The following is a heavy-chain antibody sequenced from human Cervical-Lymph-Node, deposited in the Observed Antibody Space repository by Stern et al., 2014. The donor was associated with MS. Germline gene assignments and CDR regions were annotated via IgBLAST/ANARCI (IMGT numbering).Heavy chain of an antibody. D-gene: IGHD2-15*01. CDR3: ARGPHIVELEGAREDYSFDN. V-gene: IGHV4-31*03. CDR1: GGSIRSGGYY. Sequence: QVQLQESGPGLVKPSQTLSLTCTVSGGSIRSGGYYWSWIRQHPEKGLEWIGHIYYSGNTYYNPSLRSRVTMSVDTSKNQFSLNVSSVTAADSAVYYCARGPHIVELEGAREDYSFDNWGQGTLVTVSS. CDR2: IYYSGNT. J-gene: IGHJ4*02.